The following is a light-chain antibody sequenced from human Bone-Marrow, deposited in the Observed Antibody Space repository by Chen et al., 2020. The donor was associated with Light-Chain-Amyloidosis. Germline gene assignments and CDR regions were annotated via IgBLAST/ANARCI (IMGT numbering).Light chain of an antibody. V-gene: IGLV2-23*01. Sequence: QSALTQPASGSGSPGQSITISCTGTSSDVWSYNLVSWYQQHPGKAPKLMIYEGSKRPSGVSNRFSGSKSGNTASLTISGLQAEDEADYYCCSYAGSSTWVFGGGTKLTVL. J-gene: IGLJ3*02. CDR3: CSYAGSSTWV. CDR1: SSDVWSYNL. CDR2: EGS.